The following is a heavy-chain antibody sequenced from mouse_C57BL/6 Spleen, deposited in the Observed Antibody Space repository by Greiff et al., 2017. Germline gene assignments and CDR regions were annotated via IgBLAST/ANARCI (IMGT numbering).Heavy chain of an antibody. CDR3: ATYSYGSSSRAMDY. J-gene: IGHJ4*01. D-gene: IGHD1-1*01. CDR2: IYPGSGST. Sequence: QVQLKQPGAELVKPGASVKMSCKASGYTFTSYWITWVKQRPGQGLEWIGDIYPGSGSTNYNEKFKSKATLTVDTSSSTAYMQLSSLTSEDSAVYYCATYSYGSSSRAMDYWGQGTSVTVSS. CDR1: GYTFTSYW. V-gene: IGHV1-55*01.